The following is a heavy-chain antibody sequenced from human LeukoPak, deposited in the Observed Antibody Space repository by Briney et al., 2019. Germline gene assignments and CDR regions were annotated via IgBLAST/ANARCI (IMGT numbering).Heavy chain of an antibody. CDR1: GFTFSSYS. D-gene: IGHD6-6*01. CDR3: ARGAYHSSSSVRHAGSDY. Sequence: GGSLRLSCAASGFTFSSYSMNWVRQTPGKGLEWVSYISPITSTKYYADSVEGRFTISRDDARNSLSLQMDSLRAEDTAVYYCARGAYHSSSSVRHAGSDYWGQGTLVTVSS. CDR2: ISPITSTK. J-gene: IGHJ4*02. V-gene: IGHV3-48*04.